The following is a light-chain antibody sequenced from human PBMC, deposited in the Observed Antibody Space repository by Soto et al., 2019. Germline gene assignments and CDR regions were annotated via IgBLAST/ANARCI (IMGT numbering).Light chain of an antibody. Sequence: SYELTQPPSVSVAPGKTARITCGGNNIGSKSVHWYQQKPSQAPVLVIYYDSDRPSGIPERFSGSNSGHAATLTISRVEAGDEADYYCQVWDSSSDSHVFGTGPKVTVL. V-gene: IGLV3-21*04. CDR1: NIGSKS. CDR2: YDS. J-gene: IGLJ1*01. CDR3: QVWDSSSDSHV.